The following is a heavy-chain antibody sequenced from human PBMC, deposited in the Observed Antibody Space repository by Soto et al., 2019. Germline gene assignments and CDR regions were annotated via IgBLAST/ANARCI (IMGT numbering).Heavy chain of an antibody. CDR3: TTDPGPYCSSTSCHYYYYGMDV. CDR1: GFTFSNAC. V-gene: IGHV3-15*01. CDR2: IKSKTDGGAT. D-gene: IGHD2-2*01. J-gene: IGHJ6*02. Sequence: PGGSMRLSCAASGFTFSNACMSWVRQAPGKGLEWVGRIKSKTDGGATDYAAPVKGRFTISRDDSKNTLYLQMNSLKTEDTAVYYCTTDPGPYCSSTSCHYYYYGMDVWGQGTTVTVSS.